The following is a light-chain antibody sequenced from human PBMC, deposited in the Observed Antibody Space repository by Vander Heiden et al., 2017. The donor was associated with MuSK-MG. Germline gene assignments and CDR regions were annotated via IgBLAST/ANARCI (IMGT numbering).Light chain of an antibody. CDR3: QQVNYFPLT. Sequence: DVQLTQSPSFLSASVGDRITITCRASQGINSYLAWYQQKPGKAPKLLIYHASNLQSGVPPRFSGSGSGTEFTLTISSLQAEDFATYYCQQVNYFPLTFGGGTKVEIK. CDR2: HAS. V-gene: IGKV1-9*01. J-gene: IGKJ4*01. CDR1: QGINSY.